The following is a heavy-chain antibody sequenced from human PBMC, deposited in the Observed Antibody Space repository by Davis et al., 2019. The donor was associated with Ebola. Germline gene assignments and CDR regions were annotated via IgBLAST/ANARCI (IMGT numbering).Heavy chain of an antibody. V-gene: IGHV4-59*08. D-gene: IGHD1-7*01. CDR3: ARRTTRDYYYYMDV. CDR1: GGSISSHY. Sequence: PSETLSLTCTVSGGSISSHYWSWIRQPPGKGLEWIGYIYYSWSTNYNPSLKSRVTISVDTSKNQFSLKLSSVTAADTAVYYCARRTTRDYYYYMDVWGKGTTVTVSS. J-gene: IGHJ6*03. CDR2: IYYSWST.